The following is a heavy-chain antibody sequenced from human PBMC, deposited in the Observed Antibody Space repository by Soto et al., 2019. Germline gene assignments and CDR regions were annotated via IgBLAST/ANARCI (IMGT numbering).Heavy chain of an antibody. CDR1: GYTFTGYF. Sequence: QVQLVQSGAEVKKPGASVKVSCRASGYTFTGYFMHWVRQAPGQGLEWMGWINPNSGATKYAQKFQSRVTLSRDTSIRTAYMELSGLRSDDTAVYYCARGGGTILAPLPWGQGTLVTVSS. D-gene: IGHD3-3*01. V-gene: IGHV1-2*02. CDR3: ARGGGTILAPLP. CDR2: INPNSGAT. J-gene: IGHJ5*02.